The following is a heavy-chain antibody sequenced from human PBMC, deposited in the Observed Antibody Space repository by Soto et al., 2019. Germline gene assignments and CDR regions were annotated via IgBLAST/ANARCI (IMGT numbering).Heavy chain of an antibody. V-gene: IGHV6-1*01. D-gene: IGHD1-7*01. J-gene: IGHJ6*03. CDR1: GDSASSNSAA. CDR3: AGTTSHQWYYMDV. Sequence: SQTLSLTCAISGDSASSNSAAWNWIRLSPSRGLEWLARTYYRSRWYNDYAVSVRSRITVNPDTSKNQFSLQLTSVTPEDTAVYYWAGTTSHQWYYMDVWGKGTTVTVYS. CDR2: TYYRSRWYN.